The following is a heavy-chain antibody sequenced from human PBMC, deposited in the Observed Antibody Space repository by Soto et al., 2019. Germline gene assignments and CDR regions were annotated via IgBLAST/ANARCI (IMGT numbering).Heavy chain of an antibody. V-gene: IGHV3-7*03. J-gene: IGHJ3*01. CDR3: ARGYKGSVGALDAFDF. Sequence: GGSLRLSCAASGFTFSSYWMSWVRQAPGKGLEWVANIKQDGSEKYYVDSVKGRFTITRDNAKNSLYLQMNSLRAEDSAVYYCARGYKGSVGALDAFDFWGQGTMVTVSS. D-gene: IGHD1-26*01. CDR1: GFTFSSYW. CDR2: IKQDGSEK.